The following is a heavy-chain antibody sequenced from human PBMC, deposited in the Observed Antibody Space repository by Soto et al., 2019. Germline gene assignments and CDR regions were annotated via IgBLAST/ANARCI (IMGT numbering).Heavy chain of an antibody. Sequence: GSLRLSCAASGFTFSSYSMNWVRQAPGKGLEWVSYISSSSSTIYYADSVKGRFIISRYNAKNSLYLEMNSLRSEDTALYYCARAPLAAADRVDYWGLGTLVTVSS. D-gene: IGHD6-25*01. CDR3: ARAPLAAADRVDY. CDR2: ISSSSSTI. J-gene: IGHJ4*02. CDR1: GFTFSSYS. V-gene: IGHV3-48*04.